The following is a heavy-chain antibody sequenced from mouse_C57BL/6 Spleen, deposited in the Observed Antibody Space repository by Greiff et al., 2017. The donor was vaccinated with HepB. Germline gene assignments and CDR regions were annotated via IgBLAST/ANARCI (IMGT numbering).Heavy chain of an antibody. CDR1: GFTFSDYY. D-gene: IGHD3-2*02. Sequence: EVKLMESGGGLVQPGGSLKLSCAASGFTFSDYYMYWVRQTPEKRLEWVAYISNGGGSTYYPDTVKGRFTISRDNAKNTLYLQMSRLKSEDTDMYYCASHACSSGPLFAYWGQGTLVTVSA. CDR2: ISNGGGST. J-gene: IGHJ3*01. CDR3: ASHACSSGPLFAY. V-gene: IGHV5-12*01.